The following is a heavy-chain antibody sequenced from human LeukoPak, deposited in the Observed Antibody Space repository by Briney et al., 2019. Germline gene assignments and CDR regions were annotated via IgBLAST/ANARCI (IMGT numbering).Heavy chain of an antibody. CDR2: FSGSGGST. Sequence: PGGSLSLSCAASGFTFSSYAMSWARRAPGKGLEWVSAFSGSGGSTYYADSVKGRFTISRDNSKNTLYLQMNSLRAEDTAVYYCAKVWRGSSSWYDDFFDYWGQGALVTVSS. CDR1: GFTFSSYA. D-gene: IGHD6-13*01. CDR3: AKVWRGSSSWYDDFFDY. V-gene: IGHV3-23*01. J-gene: IGHJ4*02.